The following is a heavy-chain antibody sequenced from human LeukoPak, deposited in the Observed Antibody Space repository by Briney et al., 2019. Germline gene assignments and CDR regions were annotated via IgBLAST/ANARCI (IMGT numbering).Heavy chain of an antibody. V-gene: IGHV4-34*01. CDR2: INHSGST. CDR3: ARHVGSGYYYGLFDY. CDR1: SGSFSRYY. Sequence: SETLSLTCAVYSGSFSRYYWTWIRQPPGKGLEWIGEINHSGSTNYNPSLKSRVTISVDTSKNQFSLKLSSVTAADTAVYYCARHVGSGYYYGLFDYWGQGTLVTVSS. D-gene: IGHD3-22*01. J-gene: IGHJ4*02.